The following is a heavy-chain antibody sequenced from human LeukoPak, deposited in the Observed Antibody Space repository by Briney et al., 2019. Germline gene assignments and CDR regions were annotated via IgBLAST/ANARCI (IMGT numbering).Heavy chain of an antibody. CDR3: ADTRRGSGSYKN. D-gene: IGHD3-10*01. CDR1: GGSFSGYY. J-gene: IGHJ4*02. Sequence: PSETLSLTCAVYGGSFSGYYWSWIRQPPGKGLEWIGEINHSGSTNYNPSLKSRVTISVDTSKNQFSLKLSSVTAADTAVYYCADTRRGSGSYKNWGQGTLVTVSS. CDR2: INHSGST. V-gene: IGHV4-34*01.